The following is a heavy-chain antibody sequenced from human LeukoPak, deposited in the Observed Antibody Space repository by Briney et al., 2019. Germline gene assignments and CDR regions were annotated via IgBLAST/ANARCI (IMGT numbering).Heavy chain of an antibody. CDR2: IIPILGIA. Sequence: SVKVSCKASGGTFSSYAISWVRQAPGQGLEWMGRIIPILGIANYAQKFQGRVTITADKSTSTAYVELSSLRSEDTAVYYCARISPSYTFDYWGQGTLVTVSS. J-gene: IGHJ4*02. V-gene: IGHV1-69*04. CDR1: GGTFSSYA. D-gene: IGHD4-11*01. CDR3: ARISPSYTFDY.